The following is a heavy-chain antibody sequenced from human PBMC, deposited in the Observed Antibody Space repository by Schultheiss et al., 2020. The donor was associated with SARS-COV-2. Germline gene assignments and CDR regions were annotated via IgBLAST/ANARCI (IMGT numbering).Heavy chain of an antibody. CDR3: ARAGRGTVPNAGWFDP. D-gene: IGHD4-17*01. CDR1: GGSFSGYY. Sequence: SQTLSLTCAVYGGSFSGYYWSWIRQPPGKGLEWIGEINHSGSTNYNPSLKSRVTISVDTSKNQFSLKLSSVTAADTAVYYCARAGRGTVPNAGWFDPWGQGTLVTVSS. J-gene: IGHJ5*02. V-gene: IGHV4-34*01. CDR2: INHSGST.